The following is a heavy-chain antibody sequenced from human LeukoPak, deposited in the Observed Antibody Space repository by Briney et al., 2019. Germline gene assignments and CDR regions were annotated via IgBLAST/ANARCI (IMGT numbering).Heavy chain of an antibody. CDR3: ARDRTRTGYSSGWYHDY. J-gene: IGHJ4*02. CDR1: GYTFTSYG. Sequence: GASVKVSCKASGYTFTSYGISWVRQAPGQGLEWMGWISAYNGNTNYAQKLQGRVTMTTDTSTSTAYMELRSLRSDDTAVYCCARDRTRTGYSSGWYHDYWGQGTLVTVSS. V-gene: IGHV1-18*04. CDR2: ISAYNGNT. D-gene: IGHD6-19*01.